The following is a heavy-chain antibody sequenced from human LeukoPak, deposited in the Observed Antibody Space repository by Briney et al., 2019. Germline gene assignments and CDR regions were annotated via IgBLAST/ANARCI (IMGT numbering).Heavy chain of an antibody. V-gene: IGHV3-7*01. Sequence: PGGSLRLSCAASGFSFSAYWMTWVRQAPGTGLEWVANINPAGNETYYVDPVKGRFSISRDNAKNLVYLQMNSLRAEDTAVYHCGRFGYVAAVDVWGQGTPVTVSS. CDR3: GRFGYVAAVDV. CDR2: INPAGNET. D-gene: IGHD2-15*01. J-gene: IGHJ4*02. CDR1: GFSFSAYW.